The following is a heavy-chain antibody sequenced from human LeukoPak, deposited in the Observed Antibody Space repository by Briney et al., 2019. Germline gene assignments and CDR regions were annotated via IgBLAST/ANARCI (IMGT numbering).Heavy chain of an antibody. CDR1: GYTFTGYY. J-gene: IGHJ3*02. CDR2: INPNSGGT. Sequence: GASVKVSCKASGYTFTGYYMHWVREAPGQGLEWMGWINPNSGGTNYAQKCQGRVTMTRDTSISTAYMELSRLRSDDTAVYYCARAAAGTGFDAFDIWGQGTMVTVSS. D-gene: IGHD6-13*01. V-gene: IGHV1-2*02. CDR3: ARAAAGTGFDAFDI.